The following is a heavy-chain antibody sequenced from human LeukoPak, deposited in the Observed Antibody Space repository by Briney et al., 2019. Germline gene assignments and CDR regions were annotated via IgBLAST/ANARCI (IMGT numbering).Heavy chain of an antibody. D-gene: IGHD3-22*01. J-gene: IGHJ4*02. V-gene: IGHV3-9*01. Sequence: GGSLRLSCATFGFTFDDYAMHWVRQAPGKGLEWVSGISWNSGSIGYADSVKGRFTISRDNAKDSLYLQMNSLRADDTALYYCAKGANYDSSGYLGYWGQGTLVTVSS. CDR2: ISWNSGSI. CDR3: AKGANYDSSGYLGY. CDR1: GFTFDDYA.